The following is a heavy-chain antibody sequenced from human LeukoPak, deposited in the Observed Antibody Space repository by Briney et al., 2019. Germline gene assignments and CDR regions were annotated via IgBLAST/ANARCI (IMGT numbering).Heavy chain of an antibody. CDR3: ARGSGYSSSWYSRLNWFDP. J-gene: IGHJ5*02. CDR1: GYTFTGYY. D-gene: IGHD6-13*01. V-gene: IGHV1-2*02. Sequence: ASVKVSCKASGYTFTGYYVHWMRQAPGQGLEWVGWINPNSGGTKYAKNFQGRVTMTRDTSISTAYMELSSLISDDTAVYYCARGSGYSSSWYSRLNWFDPWGQGTLVTVSS. CDR2: INPNSGGT.